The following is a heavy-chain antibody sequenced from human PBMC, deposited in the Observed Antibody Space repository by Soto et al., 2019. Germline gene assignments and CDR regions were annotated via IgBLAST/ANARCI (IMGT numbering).Heavy chain of an antibody. V-gene: IGHV4-59*01. CDR2: IYYSGST. D-gene: IGHD3-22*01. CDR3: ARERYYYDSSGYRPNNGFDP. CDR1: GGSISSYY. Sequence: PSETLSLTCTVSGGSISSYYWSWIRQPPGKGLEWIGYIYYSGSTNYNPSLKSRVTISGDTSKNQFSLKLSSVSAADTAVYYCARERYYYDSSGYRPNNGFDPWGQGTLVTVSS. J-gene: IGHJ5*02.